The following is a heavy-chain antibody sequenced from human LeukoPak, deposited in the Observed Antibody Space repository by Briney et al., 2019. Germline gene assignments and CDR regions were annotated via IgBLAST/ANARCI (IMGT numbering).Heavy chain of an antibody. J-gene: IGHJ1*01. CDR2: ISGSGGST. Sequence: GGSLRLSCAASGFTFSSYAMSWVRQAPGKGLEWVSAISGSGGSTYYADSVKGRFTISRDNSKNTLYLQMNSLRAEDTAVYYCAKVAYCGGDCYPRYFQHWGQGTLVTVSS. V-gene: IGHV3-23*01. D-gene: IGHD2-21*01. CDR1: GFTFSSYA. CDR3: AKVAYCGGDCYPRYFQH.